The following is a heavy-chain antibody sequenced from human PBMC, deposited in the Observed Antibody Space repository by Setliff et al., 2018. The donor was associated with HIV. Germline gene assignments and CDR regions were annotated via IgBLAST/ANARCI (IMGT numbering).Heavy chain of an antibody. J-gene: IGHJ6*03. CDR2: ISYDGSNK. Sequence: GGSLRLSCAASGFTFSSYAMHWVRQAPGKGLEWVAVISYDGSNKYYADSVKGRFAISRDNSKNTLYLQMNSLSAEDTAVYYRANHDRGPNSGGSRNYYFMDVWGKGTTVTVSS. D-gene: IGHD6-19*01. CDR3: ANHDRGPNSGGSRNYYFMDV. CDR1: GFTFSSYA. V-gene: IGHV3-30*07.